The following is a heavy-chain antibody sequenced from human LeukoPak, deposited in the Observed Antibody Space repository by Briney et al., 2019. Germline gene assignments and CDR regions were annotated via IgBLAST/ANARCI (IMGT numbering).Heavy chain of an antibody. J-gene: IGHJ4*02. Sequence: PGGSLRLSCAAFGFTFSNYEMNWVRQAPGKGLEWVSYINGPGTTIYYADSVKGRFTISRDDAKNSLYLQMNSLRAEDTAVYYCARNDPGDYWGQGTLVTVSS. CDR2: INGPGTTI. CDR1: GFTFSNYE. V-gene: IGHV3-48*03. CDR3: ARNDPGDY. D-gene: IGHD3-16*01.